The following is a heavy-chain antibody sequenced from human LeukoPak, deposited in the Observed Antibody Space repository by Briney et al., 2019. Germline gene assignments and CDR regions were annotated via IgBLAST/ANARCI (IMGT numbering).Heavy chain of an antibody. Sequence: PSETLSLTCTVSGGSISSYYWSWIRQPPGKGPEWIGYIYYSGSTNYNPSLKSRVTISVDTSKNQFSLKLSSVTAADTAVYYCARVRTGTTVIRSYYFDYWGQGTLVTVSS. V-gene: IGHV4-59*01. D-gene: IGHD1-7*01. CDR2: IYYSGST. J-gene: IGHJ4*02. CDR1: GGSISSYY. CDR3: ARVRTGTTVIRSYYFDY.